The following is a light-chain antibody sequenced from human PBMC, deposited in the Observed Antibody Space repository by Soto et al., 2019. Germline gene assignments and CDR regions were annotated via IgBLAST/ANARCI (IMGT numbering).Light chain of an antibody. CDR1: QSLLYNNTSNY. Sequence: EIVMTQSPLTLPVTPGEPASISCRSSQSLLYNNTSNYLDWYVQKPGQSPQLLIYFGSNRAPGVPDRFSGSGSGTDFTLKINRVEAEDVGTYYCMQALQSLTFGQGTRLEIQ. CDR2: FGS. CDR3: MQALQSLT. J-gene: IGKJ5*01. V-gene: IGKV2-28*01.